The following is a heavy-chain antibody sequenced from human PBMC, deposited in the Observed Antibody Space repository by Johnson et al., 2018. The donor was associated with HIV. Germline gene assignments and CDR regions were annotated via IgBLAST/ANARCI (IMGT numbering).Heavy chain of an antibody. D-gene: IGHD3-22*01. CDR2: IYSGGST. Sequence: VQVLESGGGVVQPGRSLRLSCAASGFTFSSYAMHWVRQAPGKGLEWVSVIYSGGSTYYADSMKGRFTISRDNTENLLYLQLSSLTAEDTAVYYCARVAYECSGFYCYSHAFDVWGQGTGITVSS. J-gene: IGHJ3*01. V-gene: IGHV3-NL1*01. CDR3: ARVAYECSGFYCYSHAFDV. CDR1: GFTFSSYA.